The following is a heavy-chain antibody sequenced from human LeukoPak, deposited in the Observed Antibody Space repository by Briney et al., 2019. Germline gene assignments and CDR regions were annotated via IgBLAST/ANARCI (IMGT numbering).Heavy chain of an antibody. Sequence: SVKLSCTASGGTFSSYAISWVRQAPGQGLEWMGGIIPIFGTANYAQKFQGRVTITADDSTSTAYMELSSLRSEDTAVYYCARGGYDILTGPYNWFDPWGQGTLVTVSS. D-gene: IGHD3-9*01. CDR2: IIPIFGTA. CDR3: ARGGYDILTGPYNWFDP. CDR1: GGTFSSYA. J-gene: IGHJ5*02. V-gene: IGHV1-69*13.